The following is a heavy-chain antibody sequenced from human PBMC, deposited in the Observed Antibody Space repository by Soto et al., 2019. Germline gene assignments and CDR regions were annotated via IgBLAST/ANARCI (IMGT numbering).Heavy chain of an antibody. V-gene: IGHV1-8*01. Sequence: QVQLVQSGAEVKKPGASVKVSCKASGYTFTSYDINWVRQATGQGLEWMGWMNPNSGNTGYAQKFQGRVTMTRNTRRSTADMERGSLGSEDTAGYYWAGRSRPPINWFDPWGQGTLVTVSS. CDR1: GYTFTSYD. J-gene: IGHJ5*02. CDR3: AGRSRPPINWFDP. CDR2: MNPNSGNT.